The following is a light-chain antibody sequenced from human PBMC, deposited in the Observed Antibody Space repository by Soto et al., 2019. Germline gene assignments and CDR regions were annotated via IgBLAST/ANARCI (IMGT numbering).Light chain of an antibody. CDR2: GAS. V-gene: IGKV3-15*01. CDR3: QQYNAWPIT. Sequence: MTQSPASLSVSPGQTATLSCRASQSVGSAFGWYQQKPGQAPRLLIYGASTRAAGIPARFRGGGSGADFTLTITSLQSEDFAIYYCQQYNAWPITFGQGTRLEIK. J-gene: IGKJ5*01. CDR1: QSVGSA.